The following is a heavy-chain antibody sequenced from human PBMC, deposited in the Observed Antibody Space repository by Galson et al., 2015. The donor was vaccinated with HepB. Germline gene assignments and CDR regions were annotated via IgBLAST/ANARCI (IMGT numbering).Heavy chain of an antibody. CDR1: GGSISSSSYY. V-gene: IGHV4-39*07. CDR2: IYYSGST. D-gene: IGHD3-10*01. Sequence: SETLSLTCTVSGGSISSSSYYWGWIRQPPGKGLEWIGSIYYSGSTYYNPSLKSRVTISVDTSKNQFSLKLSSVTAADTAVYYCARDTMVRGVITPHGMDVWGQGTLVTVSS. CDR3: ARDTMVRGVITPHGMDV. J-gene: IGHJ6*02.